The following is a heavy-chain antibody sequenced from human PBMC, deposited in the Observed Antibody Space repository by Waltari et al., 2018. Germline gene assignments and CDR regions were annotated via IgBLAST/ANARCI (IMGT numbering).Heavy chain of an antibody. V-gene: IGHV1-69*05. J-gene: IGHJ6*03. CDR2: IIPIFGTA. D-gene: IGHD6-25*01. Sequence: QVQLVQSGAAVKKPGSSVKVSCQASGGTFRSSAISWVRQAPGQALAWMGGIIPIFGTANYAQKFQGRVTITTDESTSTAYMELSSLRSEDTAVYYCAREAGNAAGGEYYYYYMDVWGKGTTVTVYS. CDR3: AREAGNAAGGEYYYYYMDV. CDR1: GGTFRSSA.